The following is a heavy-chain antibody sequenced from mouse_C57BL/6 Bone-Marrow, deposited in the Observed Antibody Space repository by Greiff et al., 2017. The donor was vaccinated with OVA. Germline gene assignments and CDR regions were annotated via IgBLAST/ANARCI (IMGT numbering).Heavy chain of an antibody. CDR2: INPNNGGT. J-gene: IGHJ3*01. CDR3: ARGGYSNYLAWFAY. D-gene: IGHD2-5*01. V-gene: IGHV1-18*01. CDR1: GYTFTDYN. Sequence: VQLQQSGPELVKPGASVKIPCKASGYTFTDYNMDWVKQSHGKSLEWIGDINPNNGGTIYNQKFKGKATLTVDKSSSTAYMELRSLTSEDTAVYYCARGGYSNYLAWFAYWGQGTLVTVSA.